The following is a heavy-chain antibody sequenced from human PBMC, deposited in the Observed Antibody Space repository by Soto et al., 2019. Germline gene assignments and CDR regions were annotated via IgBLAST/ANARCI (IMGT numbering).Heavy chain of an antibody. D-gene: IGHD6-13*01. CDR2: TYYRSKWYN. CDR3: ARVETAGIAAAGSPDYYYYYGMDV. Sequence: PSHNLSLTCAISGDSVSSNSAAWDLIRQSPSRGLEGLGRTYYRSKWYNDYAVSVKSRITINPDTYKKQFSLQLNSVTPEDTAVYYCARVETAGIAAAGSPDYYYYYGMDVWGEGTTVTVSS. CDR1: GDSVSSNSAA. V-gene: IGHV6-1*01. J-gene: IGHJ6*04.